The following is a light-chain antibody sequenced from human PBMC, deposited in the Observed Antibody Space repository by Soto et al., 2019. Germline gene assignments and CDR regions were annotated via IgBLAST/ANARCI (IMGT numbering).Light chain of an antibody. J-gene: IGLJ6*01. CDR2: EVN. CDR1: SRDVGSYNNL. CDR3: LFYAHVNTF. V-gene: IGLV2-23*02. Sequence: QSVLTQTASASGSPGQSITISCTGNSRDVGSYNNLVSRYQQHPGKAPKAMIYEVNKRPSGVSNRFSGSKSGNTASLTISCLLSADEADYYSLFYAHVNTFFAIGSKVTV.